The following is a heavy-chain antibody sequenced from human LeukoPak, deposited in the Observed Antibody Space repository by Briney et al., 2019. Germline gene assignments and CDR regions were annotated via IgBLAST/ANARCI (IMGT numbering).Heavy chain of an antibody. CDR2: IYSGGGT. J-gene: IGHJ3*02. CDR3: ARGLTTVTPLDI. Sequence: TGGSLRLSCAASGFTVSSNYMSWVRQAPGKGLEWVSVIYSGGGTYYADSVKGRFTISRDNSKNTLYLQMNSLRAEGTAVYYCARGLTTVTPLDIWGQGTMVTVSS. V-gene: IGHV3-66*02. CDR1: GFTVSSNY. D-gene: IGHD4-11*01.